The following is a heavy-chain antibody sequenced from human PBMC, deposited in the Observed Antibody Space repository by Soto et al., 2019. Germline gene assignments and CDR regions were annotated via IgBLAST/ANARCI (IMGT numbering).Heavy chain of an antibody. V-gene: IGHV4-4*07. Sequence: SETLSLTRTVSGGSISSYYWSWLRQPAGKGLEWVGRIYTSGSTNYNPSLKSRVTMSAATSKNQFSLKLSSVTAADTAVYYCERGGYGSGSYGLEYCGQGTLVTVS. J-gene: IGHJ4*02. CDR2: IYTSGST. CDR1: GGSISSYY. D-gene: IGHD3-10*01. CDR3: ERGGYGSGSYGLEY.